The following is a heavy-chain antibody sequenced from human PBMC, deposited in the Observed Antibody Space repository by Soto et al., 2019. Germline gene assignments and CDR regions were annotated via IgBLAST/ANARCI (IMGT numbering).Heavy chain of an antibody. D-gene: IGHD3-10*01. J-gene: IGHJ4*02. CDR3: ARSLRITMVRGVIITTPTGY. Sequence: SETLSLTCTVSGGSISSGGYYWSWIRQHPGKGLEWIGYIYYSKSTYYNPSLKSRVTISLDTSKNQFSLKLTSVTAADTAVYYCARSLRITMVRGVIITTPTGYWGQGTLVTVSS. CDR1: GGSISSGGYY. V-gene: IGHV4-31*03. CDR2: IYYSKST.